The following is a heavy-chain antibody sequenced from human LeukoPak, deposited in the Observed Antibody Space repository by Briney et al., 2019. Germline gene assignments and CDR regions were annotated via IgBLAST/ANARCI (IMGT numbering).Heavy chain of an antibody. D-gene: IGHD2-15*01. V-gene: IGHV3-21*01. Sequence: PGGSLRLSCAASGFTVSSNYMSWVRQAPGKGLEWVSSISSSSSYIYYADSVKGRFTISRDNAKNSLYLQMNSLRAEDTAVYYCARLGYRYYYGMDVWGQGTTVTVSS. J-gene: IGHJ6*02. CDR2: ISSSSSYI. CDR1: GFTVSSNY. CDR3: ARLGYRYYYGMDV.